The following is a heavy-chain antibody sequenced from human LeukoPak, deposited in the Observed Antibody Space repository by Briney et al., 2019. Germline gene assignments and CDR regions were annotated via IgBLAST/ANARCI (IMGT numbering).Heavy chain of an antibody. CDR2: RNYSGNNT. Sequence: HPGGSLRLSCAASGFTFSINSMGWVRQAPVKGLDWVSARNYSGNNTYYADSVKGRFTISRDNSKNTLYLQMHSLRAEDTAIYYCAKVYCSGGNCYSYFDYWGQGTLVIVAS. J-gene: IGHJ4*02. CDR3: AKVYCSGGNCYSYFDY. V-gene: IGHV3-23*05. D-gene: IGHD2-15*01. CDR1: GFTFSINS.